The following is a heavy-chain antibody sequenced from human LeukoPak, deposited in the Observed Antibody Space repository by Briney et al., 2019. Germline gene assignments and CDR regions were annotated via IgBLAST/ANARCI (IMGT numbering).Heavy chain of an antibody. CDR2: IYYSGST. CDR3: ARDLGYCSSTSCPRGWYFDL. D-gene: IGHD2-2*01. Sequence: SETLSLTCTVSGGSISSSSHYWGWIRQPPGKGLEWIGSIYYSGSTYYNPSLKSRVTISVDTSKNQFSLKLSSVTAADTAVYYCARDLGYCSSTSCPRGWYFDLWGRGTLVTVSS. J-gene: IGHJ2*01. V-gene: IGHV4-39*07. CDR1: GGSISSSSHY.